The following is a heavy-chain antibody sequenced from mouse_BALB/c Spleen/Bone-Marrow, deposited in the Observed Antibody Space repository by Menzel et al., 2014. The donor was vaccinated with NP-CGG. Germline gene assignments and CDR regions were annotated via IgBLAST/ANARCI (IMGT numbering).Heavy chain of an antibody. V-gene: IGHV1-61*01. J-gene: IGHJ3*01. D-gene: IGHD2-1*01. Sequence: VKLMESGTEVVRPGASVKLSCKASGYSFTTYWMNWVKQRPGQGLEWIGMIHPSDSETRLNQKFKDKATLTVDKSSSTAYVQLNSPTSEDSAVYYCAREKVYYGISWFAYWGQGTLVTVSA. CDR3: AREKVYYGISWFAY. CDR2: IHPSDSET. CDR1: GYSFTTYW.